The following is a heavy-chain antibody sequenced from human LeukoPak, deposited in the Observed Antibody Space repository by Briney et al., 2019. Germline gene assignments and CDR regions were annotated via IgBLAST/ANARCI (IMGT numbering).Heavy chain of an antibody. CDR1: GGTFSSYA. CDR3: AREIKYSSSYDYYYYGMDV. D-gene: IGHD6-6*01. CDR2: IIPIFGTA. V-gene: IGHV1-69*13. Sequence: GASVKVSCKASGGTFSSYAISWVRQAPGQGLEWMGGIIPIFGTANYAQKFQGRVTITADESTSTAYMELSSLRSEDTAVYYCAREIKYSSSYDYYYYGMDVWGQGTTVTVSS. J-gene: IGHJ6*02.